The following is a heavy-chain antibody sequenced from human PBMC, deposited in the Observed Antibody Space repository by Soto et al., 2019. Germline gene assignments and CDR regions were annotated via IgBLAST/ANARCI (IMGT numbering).Heavy chain of an antibody. V-gene: IGHV1-69*01. Sequence: QVQLVQSGAEVKKPGSSVKVSCKASGGTFSSYAISWVRQAPGQGLEWMGGIIPIFGTANYAQKFQGRVTITADESTSTAYMELSSLRSEDTAVYYCAIVGEGRIAAAGFFDYWGQGTLVTVSS. J-gene: IGHJ4*02. CDR2: IIPIFGTA. CDR3: AIVGEGRIAAAGFFDY. D-gene: IGHD6-13*01. CDR1: GGTFSSYA.